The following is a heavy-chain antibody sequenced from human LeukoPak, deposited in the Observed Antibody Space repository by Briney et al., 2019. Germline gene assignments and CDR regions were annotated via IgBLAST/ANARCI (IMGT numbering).Heavy chain of an antibody. CDR1: GGSFSGYY. CDR2: INHSGST. V-gene: IGHV4-34*01. J-gene: IGHJ4*02. Sequence: PSETLSLTCAVYGGSFSGYYWSWIRQPPGKGLEWIGEINHSGSTNYNPSLKSRVTISVDTSKNQFSLKLSSVTAADTAVYYCARIHYYDSSGYYSWGQGTLVTVSS. D-gene: IGHD3-22*01. CDR3: ARIHYYDSSGYYS.